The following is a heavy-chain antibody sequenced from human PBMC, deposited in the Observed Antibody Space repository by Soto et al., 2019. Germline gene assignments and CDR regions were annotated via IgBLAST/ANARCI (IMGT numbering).Heavy chain of an antibody. CDR1: VFTFSSYT. CDR3: ATYKSNRFYYGMDV. Sequence: GGSLRLSCASSVFTFSSYTMNWVRQAPGKGLEWVSSINTPSSVINYADSVKGRFTISRDNAKNSLYLQMSSLRAEDTAVYYCATYKSNRFYYGMDVWGQGTTVTVSS. D-gene: IGHD1-1*01. V-gene: IGHV3-21*06. J-gene: IGHJ6*02. CDR2: INTPSSVI.